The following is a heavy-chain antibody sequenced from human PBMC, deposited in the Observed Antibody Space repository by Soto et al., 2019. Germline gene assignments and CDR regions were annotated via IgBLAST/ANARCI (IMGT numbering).Heavy chain of an antibody. CDR2: IIPIFGTP. Sequence: ASVKVSCKASGGTFNNYVINWVRQAPGQGLEWMAGIIPIFGTPNYAQKSQGRVTITADKSTSTAYMELNSLRSEDTAVYYCAGRCDGTNCLAHFDYWGQGTLVTVSS. CDR1: GGTFNNYV. CDR3: AGRCDGTNCLAHFDY. D-gene: IGHD2-2*01. J-gene: IGHJ4*02. V-gene: IGHV1-69*06.